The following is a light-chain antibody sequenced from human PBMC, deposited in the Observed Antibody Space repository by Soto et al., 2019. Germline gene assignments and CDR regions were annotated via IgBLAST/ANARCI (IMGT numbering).Light chain of an antibody. CDR1: QFVDTY. CDR3: QQSYSLPLT. CDR2: GAS. Sequence: DIQMTQSPSSLSATVGDRVTMSCRASQFVDTYLNWFQQKPGKAPKLLISGASTLQTGVPSRFSGSGSGTDFALTISNLQPEDFATYYCQQSYSLPLTFGGGTKVDIK. V-gene: IGKV1-39*01. J-gene: IGKJ4*01.